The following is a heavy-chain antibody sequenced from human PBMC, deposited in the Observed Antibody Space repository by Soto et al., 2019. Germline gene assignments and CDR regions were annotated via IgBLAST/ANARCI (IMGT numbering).Heavy chain of an antibody. Sequence: SQTLSLTCVISGDSVSSNNAAWNWIRQSPSRGLEWLGRTYYRSKWYNDYAVSVKSRIDINPDTSKNQFSLQLNSVSPEDTAMYYCARESYGSGSYDGMDVWGLGTTVTVSS. CDR1: GDSVSSNNAA. CDR2: TYYRSKWYN. J-gene: IGHJ6*02. CDR3: ARESYGSGSYDGMDV. D-gene: IGHD3-10*01. V-gene: IGHV6-1*01.